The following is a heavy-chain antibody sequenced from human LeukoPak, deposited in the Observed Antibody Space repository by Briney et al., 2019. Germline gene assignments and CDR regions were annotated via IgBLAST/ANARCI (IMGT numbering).Heavy chain of an antibody. D-gene: IGHD6-13*01. CDR1: GYTFTSYD. V-gene: IGHV1-8*01. CDR2: MHPNSGNT. CDR3: ARDDAGGAAAADYYGMDV. Sequence: ASVKVSCKASGYTFTSYDINWVRQATGQGLEWMGWMHPNSGNTGYAQKFQGRVTMTRNTSISTAYMELRSLRSDDTAVYYCARDDAGGAAAADYYGMDVWGQGTTVTVSS. J-gene: IGHJ6*02.